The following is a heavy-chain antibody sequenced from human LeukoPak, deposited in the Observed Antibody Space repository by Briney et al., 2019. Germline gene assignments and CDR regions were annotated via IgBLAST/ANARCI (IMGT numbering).Heavy chain of an antibody. CDR3: ARGFPRYYDSSGYYPYYYYMDV. CDR1: GGSFSGYY. V-gene: IGHV4-34*01. J-gene: IGHJ6*03. Sequence: PSETLSLTCAVYGGSFSGYYWSWIRQPPGKGLEWIGEINHSGSTNYNPSLKSRVTISVDTSKNQFSLKLSSVTAADTAVYYCARGFPRYYDSSGYYPYYYYMDVWGKGTTVTISS. D-gene: IGHD3-22*01. CDR2: INHSGST.